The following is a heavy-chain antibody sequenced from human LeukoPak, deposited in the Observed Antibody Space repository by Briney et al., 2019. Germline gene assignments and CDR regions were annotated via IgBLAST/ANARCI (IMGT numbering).Heavy chain of an antibody. CDR1: GGSFSGYY. CDR2: INHRGST. CDR3: ARGRYVTTRGGAAAGFLDY. Sequence: SETLSLTCDVYGGSFSGYYWSWIRQPPGKGLEWIGEINHRGSTNYNPSLKSRVTISVDTSQNQFSLGLSSVTAADTAVYYCARGRYVTTRGGAAAGFLDYWGQGTLVTVST. V-gene: IGHV4-34*01. J-gene: IGHJ4*02. D-gene: IGHD6-13*01.